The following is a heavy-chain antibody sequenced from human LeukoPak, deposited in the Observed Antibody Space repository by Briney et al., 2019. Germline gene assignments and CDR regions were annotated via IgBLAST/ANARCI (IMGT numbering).Heavy chain of an antibody. J-gene: IGHJ4*02. CDR1: GFTVSSKY. Sequence: GGSLRLSCAASGFTVSSKYMTWVRQAPGKGLEWVSVIYSDGSTYYADSLKGRFTISRDDSKNTLYLQMNSLRAEDTAVYYCARELLYHYYEYWGQGTLVTVSA. D-gene: IGHD2-2*01. CDR3: ARELLYHYYEY. V-gene: IGHV3-53*01. CDR2: IYSDGST.